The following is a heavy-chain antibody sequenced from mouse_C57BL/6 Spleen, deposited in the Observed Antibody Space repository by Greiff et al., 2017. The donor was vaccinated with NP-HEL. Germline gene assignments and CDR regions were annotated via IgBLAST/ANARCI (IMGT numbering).Heavy chain of an antibody. J-gene: IGHJ1*03. D-gene: IGHD2-5*01. CDR3: ARPYSNYGYFDV. CDR2: ISSGGSYT. CDR1: GFTFSSYG. Sequence: EVMLVESGGDLVKPGGSLKLSCAASGFTFSSYGMSWVRQTPDKRLEWVATISSGGSYTYYPDSVKGRFTISRDNAKNTLYLQMSSLKSEDTAMYYCARPYSNYGYFDVWGTGTTVTVSS. V-gene: IGHV5-6*01.